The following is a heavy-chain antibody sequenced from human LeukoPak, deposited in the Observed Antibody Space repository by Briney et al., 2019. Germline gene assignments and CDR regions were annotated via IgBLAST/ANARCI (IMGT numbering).Heavy chain of an antibody. CDR1: GYTFTGYY. J-gene: IGHJ6*02. D-gene: IGHD3-9*01. CDR2: INPNSGGT. V-gene: IGHV1-2*02. Sequence: ASVKVSCKASGYTFTGYYMHWVRQAPGQGLEWMGWINPNSGGTNYAQKFQGRVTMTRDTSISTAYMELSRLRSDDTAVYYCARDLLRYFDWLLPSGYYGMDVWGQGTTVTVSS. CDR3: ARDLLRYFDWLLPSGYYGMDV.